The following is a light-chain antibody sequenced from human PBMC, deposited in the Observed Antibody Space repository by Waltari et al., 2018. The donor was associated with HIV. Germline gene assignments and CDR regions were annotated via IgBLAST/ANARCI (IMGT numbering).Light chain of an antibody. CDR1: SSDVGAYTY. CDR2: EVS. CDR3: SSYTSGSAVL. V-gene: IGLV2-14*01. J-gene: IGLJ2*01. Sequence: QSALTQPRAVSGSPGQSITISCTGSSSDVGAYTYVSWYQQHPVKAPKLIIYEVSNRPSGVSNRFSGSKSGSTASLTISGLQAEDEADYYCSSYTSGSAVLFGGGTKVTVL.